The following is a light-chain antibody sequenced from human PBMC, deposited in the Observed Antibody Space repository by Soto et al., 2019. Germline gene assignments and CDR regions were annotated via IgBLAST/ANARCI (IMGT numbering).Light chain of an antibody. CDR3: SSYAGSNNLRV. CDR2: EVS. V-gene: IGLV2-8*01. J-gene: IGLJ1*01. Sequence: QSALTQPPSASGSPGQSVTISCTATSSDVGGYNYVSWYQQHPGKAPKLMIYEVSKRPSGVPDRFSGSKSGNTASLTVSGLQAADEADYYCSSYAGSNNLRVFGNGTKVTVL. CDR1: SSDVGGYNY.